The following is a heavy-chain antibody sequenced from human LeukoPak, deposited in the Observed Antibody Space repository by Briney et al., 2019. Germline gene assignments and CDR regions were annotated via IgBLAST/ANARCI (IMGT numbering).Heavy chain of an antibody. CDR2: IIPIFGTA. CDR3: ARAGNWNDGCFDY. CDR1: GGTFSSYA. V-gene: IGHV1-69*06. J-gene: IGHJ4*02. D-gene: IGHD1-1*01. Sequence: VASVKVPCKASGGTFSSYAISWVRQAPGQGLEWMGGIIPIFGTANYAQKFQGRVTITADKSTSTTYMELSSLRSEDTAVYYCARAGNWNDGCFDYWGQGTLVTVSS.